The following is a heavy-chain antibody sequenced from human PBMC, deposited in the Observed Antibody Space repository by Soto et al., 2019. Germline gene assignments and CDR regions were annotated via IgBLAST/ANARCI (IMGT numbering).Heavy chain of an antibody. Sequence: QVQLQESGPGLVKPSETLSLTCTVSGGSISSYYWSWIRQPPGKGLEWIGYIYYSGSTNYNPSLKSRVTISVDTSKNQFSLKLSSVTAADTAVYYCARDVGSSWSRGGDYYFDYWGQGTLVTVSS. CDR3: ARDVGSSWSRGGDYYFDY. CDR1: GGSISSYY. V-gene: IGHV4-59*01. J-gene: IGHJ4*02. D-gene: IGHD6-13*01. CDR2: IYYSGST.